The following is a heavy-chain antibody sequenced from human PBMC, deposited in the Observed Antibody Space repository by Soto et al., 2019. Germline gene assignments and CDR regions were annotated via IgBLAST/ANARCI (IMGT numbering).Heavy chain of an antibody. J-gene: IGHJ4*02. CDR2: ISGSGKNT. D-gene: IGHD4-17*01. Sequence: GGSLRLSCATSASSFTEYAMGWVRQAPGKGLEWVSAISGSGKNTYYADSVKGRFTISRDNAKKSLFLQMNSLRAEDTAVYYCARETTVTDFDYWGQGTLVTVSS. CDR3: ARETTVTDFDY. CDR1: ASSFTEYA. V-gene: IGHV3-23*01.